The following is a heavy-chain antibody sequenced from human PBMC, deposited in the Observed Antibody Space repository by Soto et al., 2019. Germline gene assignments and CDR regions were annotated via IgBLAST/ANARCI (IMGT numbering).Heavy chain of an antibody. CDR3: ARDQPPGTYYGAKDYYYGMDV. Sequence: GASVKLSCKASGYPFTSYGISWVRQAPGQGLEWMGWISAYNGNTNYAQKLQGRVTMTTDTSTSTAYMELRSLRSDDTAVYYCARDQPPGTYYGAKDYYYGMDVWGQGTTVTVSS. CDR1: GYPFTSYG. V-gene: IGHV1-18*01. J-gene: IGHJ6*02. D-gene: IGHD4-17*01. CDR2: ISAYNGNT.